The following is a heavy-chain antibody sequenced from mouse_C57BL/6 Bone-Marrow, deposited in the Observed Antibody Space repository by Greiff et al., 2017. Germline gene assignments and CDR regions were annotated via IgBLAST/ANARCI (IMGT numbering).Heavy chain of an antibody. V-gene: IGHV3-1*01. D-gene: IGHD1-1*01. Sequence: EVQLVESGPGMVKPSQSLSLTCTVTGYSITSGYDWHWIRHFPGNKLEWMGYISYSGSTNYNPSLKSRISITHDTSKNHFFLKLNSVTTEDTATYYCARTTVVVDWYFDVWGTGTTVTVSS. CDR1: GYSITSGYD. CDR3: ARTTVVVDWYFDV. CDR2: ISYSGST. J-gene: IGHJ1*03.